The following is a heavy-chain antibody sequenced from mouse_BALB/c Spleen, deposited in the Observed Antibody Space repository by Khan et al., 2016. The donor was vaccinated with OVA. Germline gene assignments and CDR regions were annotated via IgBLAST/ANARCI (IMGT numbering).Heavy chain of an antibody. Sequence: EVKLVESGGGLVQPGGSRKLSCAASGFTFSRFGMHWVRQAPEKGLEWVAYISSGSSSIYYADTVKGRFTISRDNPKNILFLQMTSLRSEDTAMYYCARDSNFDYWGQGTTLTVSS. J-gene: IGHJ2*01. CDR3: ARDSNFDY. CDR2: ISSGSSSI. CDR1: GFTFSRFG. V-gene: IGHV5-17*02.